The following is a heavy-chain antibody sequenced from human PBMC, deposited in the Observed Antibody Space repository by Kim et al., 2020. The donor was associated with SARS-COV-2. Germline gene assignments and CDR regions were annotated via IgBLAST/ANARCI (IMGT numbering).Heavy chain of an antibody. J-gene: IGHJ4*02. Sequence: SETLSLTCTVSGGSISSSSYYWGWIRQPPGKGLEWIGSIYYSGSTYYNPSLKSRVTISVDTSKNQFSLKLSSVTAADTAVYYCARTSGYHFDYWGQGTLVTVSS. CDR2: IYYSGST. V-gene: IGHV4-39*01. CDR1: GGSISSSSYY. D-gene: IGHD3-22*01. CDR3: ARTSGYHFDY.